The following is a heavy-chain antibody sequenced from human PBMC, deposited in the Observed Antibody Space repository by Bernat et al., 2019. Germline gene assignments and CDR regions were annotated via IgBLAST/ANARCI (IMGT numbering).Heavy chain of an antibody. CDR1: GYSSISGYY. CDR2: IYHSGST. Sequence: QVQLQESGPGLVKPSETLSLTCAVFGYSSISGYYWGWIRQPPGKGLVRIGSIYHSGSTYHNPSLKSRVTIAVDTSKYQFSLKLSSVTAADTAVYYCARVGSSWGNWFDPWGQGTLVTVSS. J-gene: IGHJ5*02. D-gene: IGHD6-13*01. V-gene: IGHV4-38-2*01. CDR3: ARVGSSWGNWFDP.